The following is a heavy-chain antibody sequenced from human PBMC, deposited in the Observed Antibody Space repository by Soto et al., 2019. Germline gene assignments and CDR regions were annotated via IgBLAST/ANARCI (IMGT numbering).Heavy chain of an antibody. Sequence: GGSLRLSCAASGFTFSSYSMNWVRQAPGKGLEWVSSISSSSSYIYYADSVKGRFTISRDNAKNSLYLQMNSLRAEDTAVYYCARDRPPDYYGSGSPDYWGQGTLVTVSS. CDR1: GFTFSSYS. J-gene: IGHJ4*02. CDR2: ISSSSSYI. V-gene: IGHV3-21*01. D-gene: IGHD3-10*01. CDR3: ARDRPPDYYGSGSPDY.